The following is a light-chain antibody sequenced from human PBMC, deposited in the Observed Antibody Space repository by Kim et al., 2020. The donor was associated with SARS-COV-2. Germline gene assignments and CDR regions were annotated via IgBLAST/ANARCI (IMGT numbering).Light chain of an antibody. V-gene: IGKV3-20*01. J-gene: IGKJ1*01. CDR2: GTS. Sequence: TPGTRAPLSCRTSQSVSNNYLAWYQQKPGQAPRLLIYGTSSRATGIPDRFSGSGSGTDFTLTISRLEPEDFAVFYCQQYDTSPWTFGQGTKVEIK. CDR1: QSVSNNY. CDR3: QQYDTSPWT.